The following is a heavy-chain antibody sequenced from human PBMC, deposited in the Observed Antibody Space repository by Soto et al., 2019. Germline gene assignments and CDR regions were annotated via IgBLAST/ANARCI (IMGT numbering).Heavy chain of an antibody. V-gene: IGHV5-10-1*01. J-gene: IGHJ6*02. CDR2: IDPSDSYT. CDR3: PRQARRTDSHRTVLLWFRGLRVYYYYGMDV. Sequence: PGESLKISCKGSGYSFTSYWISWVRQMPGKGLEWMGSIDPSDSYTSYSPSFQGHVTISADKSISTAYLQWSSLKASDTAMYYCPRQARRTDSHRTVLLWFRGLRVYYYYGMDVWGQGTTVTVSS. CDR1: GYSFTSYW. D-gene: IGHD3-10*01.